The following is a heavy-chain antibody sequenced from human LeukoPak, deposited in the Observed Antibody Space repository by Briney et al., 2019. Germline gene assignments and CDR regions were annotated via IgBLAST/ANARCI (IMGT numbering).Heavy chain of an antibody. CDR3: ARLVSSRNYYYYMDV. Sequence: SETLSLTCTVSGGSICSYYCSWIRQPPGKGLEWIGYIYTSGSTNYNPSLKSRVTISVDTSKNQFSLKLSSVTAADTAVSHCARLVSSRNYYYYMDVWGKGTTVTVSS. J-gene: IGHJ6*03. D-gene: IGHD2-2*01. V-gene: IGHV4-4*09. CDR2: IYTSGST. CDR1: GGSICSYY.